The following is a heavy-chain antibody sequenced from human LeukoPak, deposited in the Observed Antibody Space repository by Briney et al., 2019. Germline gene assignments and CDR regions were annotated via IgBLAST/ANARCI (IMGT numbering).Heavy chain of an antibody. CDR1: GFTFSDYY. Sequence: PGGSLRLSRAASGFTFSDYYMSWIRQAPGKGLEWISYISSSSNYKNYADSVQGRFTISRDNAKSSLYLQMNGLRAVDTAVYYCARHGLYDSTDYWTFQHWGQGTLVTVSS. D-gene: IGHD3-22*01. J-gene: IGHJ1*01. V-gene: IGHV3-11*06. CDR2: ISSSSNYK. CDR3: ARHGLYDSTDYWTFQH.